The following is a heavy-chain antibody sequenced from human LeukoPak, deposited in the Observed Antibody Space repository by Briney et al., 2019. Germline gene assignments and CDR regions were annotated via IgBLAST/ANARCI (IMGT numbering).Heavy chain of an antibody. D-gene: IGHD5-18*01. J-gene: IGHJ4*02. CDR1: GYSISSDYY. CDR3: ARAEYSNGLDY. Sequence: SETLSLTCSVSGYSISSDYYWGWIRQPPGKGLEWIGSIYHSGNTYYNPSLKSRVTILIDTSKNQFSLKLNSVTAADTAVYYCARAEYSNGLDYWGQGTLVTVSS. V-gene: IGHV4-38-2*02. CDR2: IYHSGNT.